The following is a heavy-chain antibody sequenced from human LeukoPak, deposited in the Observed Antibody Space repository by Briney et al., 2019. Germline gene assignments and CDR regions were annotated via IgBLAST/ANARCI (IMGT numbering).Heavy chain of an antibody. D-gene: IGHD1-26*01. CDR3: ARTKVGASSHFDY. CDR1: GGSISSGGYS. V-gene: IGHV4-30-2*01. J-gene: IGHJ4*02. CDR2: IYHSGST. Sequence: SETLSLTCAVSGGSISSGGYSWSWIRQPPGKGLEWIGYIYHSGSTYYNPSLKNRVTISVDRSKNQFSLKLSSVTAADTAVYYCARTKVGASSHFDYWGQGTLVTVSS.